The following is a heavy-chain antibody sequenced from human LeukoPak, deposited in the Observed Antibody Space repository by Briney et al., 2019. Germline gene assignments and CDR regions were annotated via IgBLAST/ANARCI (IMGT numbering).Heavy chain of an antibody. V-gene: IGHV4-59*01. CDR2: IHYSGST. Sequence: ASETPSPTLAVSCASIRNFYRGLVRPPPREGVEWIGYIHYSGSTNYNPSLKSRVTISVDTSKNQFSLKLSSVTAADTAVYYCARGGWYPESFQHWGQGALVTVSS. J-gene: IGHJ1*01. CDR1: CASIRNFY. CDR3: ARGGWYPESFQH. D-gene: IGHD6-19*01.